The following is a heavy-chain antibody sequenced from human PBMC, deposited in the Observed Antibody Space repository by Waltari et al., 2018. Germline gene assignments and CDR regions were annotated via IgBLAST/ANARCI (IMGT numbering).Heavy chain of an antibody. V-gene: IGHV1-69*05. D-gene: IGHD6-13*01. CDR2: IIPIFGTA. Sequence: QVQLVQSGAEVKKPGSSVQVSCKASVGTFSMYAISGVRQAPGQGLEWMGGIIPIFGTANYAQKFQGRVTITTDESTSTAYMELSSLRSEDTAVYYCARSIAAAAFDIWGQGTMVTVSS. CDR3: ARSIAAAAFDI. J-gene: IGHJ3*02. CDR1: VGTFSMYA.